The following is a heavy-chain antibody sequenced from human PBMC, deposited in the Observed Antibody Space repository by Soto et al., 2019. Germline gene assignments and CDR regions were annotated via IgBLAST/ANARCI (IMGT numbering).Heavy chain of an antibody. Sequence: HGGSMRLSCTACGVTFNNYSITWVRQAQGKGLEWVSSISGDSSYIYYADSVKGRFTISRDNAKNSLFLQMNSLRAEDTAVYYCARTGLQIVQATSYYYGLDVWGQGTTVTVSS. J-gene: IGHJ6*02. CDR3: ARTGLQIVQATSYYYGLDV. D-gene: IGHD2-8*01. CDR1: GVTFNNYS. CDR2: ISGDSSYI. V-gene: IGHV3-21*01.